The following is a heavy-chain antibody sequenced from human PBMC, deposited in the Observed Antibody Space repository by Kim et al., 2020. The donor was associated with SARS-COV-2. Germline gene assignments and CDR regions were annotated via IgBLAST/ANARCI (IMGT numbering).Heavy chain of an antibody. Sequence: GGSLRLSCAASGFTVSSNYMSWVRQAPGKGLEWVSVIYSGGSTYYADSVKGRFTISRDNSKNTLYLQMNSLRAEDTAVYYCARESAIFGVAQNPYYYYYYGMDVWGQGTTVTVSS. V-gene: IGHV3-66*01. CDR3: ARESAIFGVAQNPYYYYYYGMDV. CDR2: IYSGGST. CDR1: GFTVSSNY. J-gene: IGHJ6*02. D-gene: IGHD3-3*01.